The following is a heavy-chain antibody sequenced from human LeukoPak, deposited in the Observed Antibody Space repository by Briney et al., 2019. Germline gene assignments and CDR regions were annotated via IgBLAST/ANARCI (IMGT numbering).Heavy chain of an antibody. Sequence: GGSLRLPCAASGFTFSSYGMHWVRQAPGKGLEWVAFIRYDGSNKYYADSVKGRFTISRDNSKNTLYLQMSSLRAEDAAVYYCAKGSGYCSSTNCYYFDYWGQGTLVTVSS. CDR2: IRYDGSNK. V-gene: IGHV3-30*02. CDR1: GFTFSSYG. D-gene: IGHD2-2*01. CDR3: AKGSGYCSSTNCYYFDY. J-gene: IGHJ4*02.